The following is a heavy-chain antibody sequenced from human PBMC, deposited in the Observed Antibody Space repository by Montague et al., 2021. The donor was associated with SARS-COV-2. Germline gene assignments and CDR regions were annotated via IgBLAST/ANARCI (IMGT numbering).Heavy chain of an antibody. J-gene: IGHJ4*02. CDR1: GFIFSNYA. V-gene: IGHV3-23*03. Sequence: SLRLSCAASGFIFSNYAVSWVRQAPGKGLEWVSVIYSDGSGTHYADSVKGRFTISRDKVKNMVYLQMNSLRVEDTAVYYCAKSPIRFFDYWGRGTLVTVSS. CDR2: IYSDGSGT. D-gene: IGHD3-16*01. CDR3: AKSPIRFFDY.